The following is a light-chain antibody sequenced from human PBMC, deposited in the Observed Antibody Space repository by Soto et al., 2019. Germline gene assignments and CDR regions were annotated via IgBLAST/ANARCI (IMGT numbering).Light chain of an antibody. CDR1: QILSSSY. CDR2: DAS. V-gene: IGKV3-20*02. Sequence: SPVAVSLPQKERATLSCRASQILSSSYFACYQHKPGQAPRLLIYDASNRATGIPARFSGSGSGTDFTLTISILVPADFGVRYCRTVSEWLPIRFG. CDR3: RTVSEWLPIR. J-gene: IGKJ4*01.